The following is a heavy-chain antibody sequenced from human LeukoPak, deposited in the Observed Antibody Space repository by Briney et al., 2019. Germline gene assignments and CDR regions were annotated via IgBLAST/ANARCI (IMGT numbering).Heavy chain of an antibody. D-gene: IGHD4-17*01. Sequence: GRSLRLSCAASGFTFSSYAMHWARQAPGKGLEWVAVISYDGSNKYYADSVKGRFTISRDNSKNTLYLQMNSLRAEDTAVYYCARDLDYGDYFGWFDPWGQGTLVTVSS. CDR2: ISYDGSNK. J-gene: IGHJ5*02. CDR3: ARDLDYGDYFGWFDP. V-gene: IGHV3-30*04. CDR1: GFTFSSYA.